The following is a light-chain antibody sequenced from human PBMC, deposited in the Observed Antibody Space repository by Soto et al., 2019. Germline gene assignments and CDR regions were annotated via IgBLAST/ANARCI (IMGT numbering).Light chain of an antibody. CDR2: GNI. V-gene: IGLV1-40*01. CDR1: SSNIGAGYD. CDR3: VAWDDSLNGAV. Sequence: QSVLTQPPSVSGAPGQRVTISCTGSSSNIGAGYDVHWYQQRPGTAPKLLIFGNINRPSGVPDRFSGSKSGTSASLTITGLQAEDEGDYYCVAWDDSLNGAVFGGGTQLTVL. J-gene: IGLJ7*01.